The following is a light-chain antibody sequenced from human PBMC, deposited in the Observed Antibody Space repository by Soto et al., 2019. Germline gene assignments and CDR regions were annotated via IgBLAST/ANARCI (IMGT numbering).Light chain of an antibody. Sequence: DIVMTQSPDSLAVSLGERATINCKSSQSVLYNSNNKNYLAWYQQKPGQPPKLLIYWASTRESGVPDRFSGSGSGTDFTLTISSLQAEDVAVYYCQQYYNIPSTFGQGTKVE. CDR3: QQYYNIPST. V-gene: IGKV4-1*01. CDR1: QSVLYNSNNKNY. J-gene: IGKJ1*01. CDR2: WAS.